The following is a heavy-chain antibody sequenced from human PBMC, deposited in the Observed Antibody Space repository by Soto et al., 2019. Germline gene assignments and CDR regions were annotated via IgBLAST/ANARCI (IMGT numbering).Heavy chain of an antibody. CDR3: AKRGADYADRLYYYMDV. J-gene: IGHJ6*03. Sequence: EVQLLESGGGLVQPGGSLRLSCAASGFTFTSYAMHWVRQAPGKGLEWVSGISGSGANTYYADSVKGRYTISRDNSKNRLYLQMNSLSADDTAVYYCAKRGADYADRLYYYMDVWGKGTTVTVSS. V-gene: IGHV3-23*01. CDR1: GFTFTSYA. D-gene: IGHD4-17*01. CDR2: ISGSGANT.